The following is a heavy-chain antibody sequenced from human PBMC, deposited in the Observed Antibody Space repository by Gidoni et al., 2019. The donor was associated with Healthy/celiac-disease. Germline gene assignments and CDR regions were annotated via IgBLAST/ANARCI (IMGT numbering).Heavy chain of an antibody. CDR3: ARLARIVVVPAAHLVYGMDV. D-gene: IGHD2-2*01. CDR2: INHSGST. Sequence: QVQLQQWGAGLLKPSETLSLTCAVYGGSFSGYYWSWIRQPPGKGLEWIGEINHSGSTNYNPSLKSRVTISVDTSKNQFSLKLSSVTAADTAVYYCARLARIVVVPAAHLVYGMDVWGQGTTVTVSS. V-gene: IGHV4-34*01. CDR1: GGSFSGYY. J-gene: IGHJ6*02.